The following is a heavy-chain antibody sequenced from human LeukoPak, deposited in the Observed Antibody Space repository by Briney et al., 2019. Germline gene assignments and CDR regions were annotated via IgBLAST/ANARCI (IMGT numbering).Heavy chain of an antibody. J-gene: IGHJ6*03. CDR3: ARDPYSGNYGAYYYYYMDV. CDR2: ITWDGGST. V-gene: IGHV3-43D*03. CDR1: GFTFDDYA. Sequence: PGGSLRLSCAASGFTFDDYAMHWVRQASGKGLEWVSHITWDGGSTHYADSVKGRFTISRDNAKNSLYLQMDSLRVEDTAEYYCARDPYSGNYGAYYYYYMDVWGKGTTVTVSS. D-gene: IGHD1-26*01.